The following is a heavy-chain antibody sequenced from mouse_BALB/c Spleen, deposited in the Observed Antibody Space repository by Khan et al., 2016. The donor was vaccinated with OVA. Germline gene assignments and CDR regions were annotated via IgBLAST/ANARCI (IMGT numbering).Heavy chain of an antibody. D-gene: IGHD3-2*02. CDR3: AVRGRYYYAMDD. J-gene: IGHJ4*01. Sequence: VQLKQSGAELVRPGALVKLSCKASGFNIKDYYMHWVKQRPEQGLEWIGWIDPENGNTIYDPKFQGKASITADTSSNTAYLQLSSLTSEDTAVYYCAVRGRYYYAMDDWGQGTSVTVSS. CDR2: IDPENGNT. CDR1: GFNIKDYY. V-gene: IGHV14-1*02.